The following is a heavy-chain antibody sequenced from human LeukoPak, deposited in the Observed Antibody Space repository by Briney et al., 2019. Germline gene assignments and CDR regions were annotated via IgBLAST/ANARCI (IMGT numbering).Heavy chain of an antibody. J-gene: IGHJ4*02. Sequence: GGSLRLSCAASGFTFSSYGMHWVRQAPGKGLEWVAVISYDGSNKYYADSVKGRFTISRDNSKNTLYLQMNSLRAEDTAVYYCAKDPGGFGELLYGVRYFDYWGQGTLVTVSS. V-gene: IGHV3-30*18. CDR2: ISYDGSNK. D-gene: IGHD3-10*01. CDR3: AKDPGGFGELLYGVRYFDY. CDR1: GFTFSSYG.